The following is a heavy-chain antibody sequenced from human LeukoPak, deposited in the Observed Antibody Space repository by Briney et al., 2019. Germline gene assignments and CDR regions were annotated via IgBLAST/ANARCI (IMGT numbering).Heavy chain of an antibody. Sequence: AGGSLRLSCAASGFTFSCYWMNWVRQAPGKGLEWVANIKQDGSEKLYVDSVKGRFTISRENAKNSLYLQMNSLRAEDTAVYYCAREGVTDFDYWGQGTLVTVSS. CDR3: AREGVTDFDY. CDR1: GFTFSCYW. J-gene: IGHJ4*02. CDR2: IKQDGSEK. D-gene: IGHD2-21*02. V-gene: IGHV3-7*01.